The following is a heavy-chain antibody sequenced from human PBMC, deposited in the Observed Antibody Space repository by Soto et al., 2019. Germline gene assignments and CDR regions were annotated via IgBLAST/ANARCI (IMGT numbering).Heavy chain of an antibody. D-gene: IGHD3-22*01. J-gene: IGHJ4*02. CDR1: GYSFAGYW. Sequence: GESLKISCKGSGYSFAGYWITWVRQKPGKGLEWMGRIDPSDSQTYYSPSFRGHVTISATKSITTVFLQWSSLRASDTAMYYCVRQIYDSDTGPNFQYYFDSWGQGTPVTVSS. V-gene: IGHV5-10-1*01. CDR3: VRQIYDSDTGPNFQYYFDS. CDR2: IDPSDSQT.